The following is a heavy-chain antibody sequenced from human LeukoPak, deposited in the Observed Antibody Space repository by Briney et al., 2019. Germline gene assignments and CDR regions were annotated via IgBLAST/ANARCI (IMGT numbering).Heavy chain of an antibody. CDR3: ACLTTADAFDI. D-gene: IGHD3-22*01. J-gene: IGHJ3*02. CDR1: GGAISSGSYY. Sequence: SETLSLTCIVSGGAISSGSYYWGWIRQPPGKGLEWIGSMYYTGSTYNSPSLKSRVTISVDTSKNQFSLKLTSVTAADTAVYYCACLTTADAFDIWGQGTMVTVSS. CDR2: MYYTGST. V-gene: IGHV4-39*07.